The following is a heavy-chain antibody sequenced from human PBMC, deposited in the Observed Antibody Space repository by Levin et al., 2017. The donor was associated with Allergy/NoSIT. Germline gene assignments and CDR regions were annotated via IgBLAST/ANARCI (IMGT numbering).Heavy chain of an antibody. Sequence: PGGSLRLSCAASGFTFSNYAMSWVRQAPGKGLEWVSAIDGSYGSTYYADSVRGRFTISKDFSRNTLYLQMHGLTAEDTAVYYCAKDKDGGRFDSWGQGTLVTVSS. CDR1: GFTFSNYA. CDR2: IDGSYGST. D-gene: IGHD3-16*01. J-gene: IGHJ4*02. CDR3: AKDKDGGRFDS. V-gene: IGHV3-23*01.